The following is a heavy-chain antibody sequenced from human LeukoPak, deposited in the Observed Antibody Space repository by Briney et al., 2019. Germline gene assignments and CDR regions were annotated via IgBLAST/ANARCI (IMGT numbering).Heavy chain of an antibody. CDR1: GVSIRSSSYY. CDR3: ARDPNAVDAFDI. D-gene: IGHD2-2*01. V-gene: IGHV4-39*07. CDR2: INYRGTT. J-gene: IGHJ3*02. Sequence: TPSETLSLTCTVSGVSIRSSSYYWAWLRQRPGKGLEGSGSINYRGTTYYNPSLKSRVTISVDTSKTQFSLKLSSVTAADTAVYYCARDPNAVDAFDIWGQGTMVTVSS.